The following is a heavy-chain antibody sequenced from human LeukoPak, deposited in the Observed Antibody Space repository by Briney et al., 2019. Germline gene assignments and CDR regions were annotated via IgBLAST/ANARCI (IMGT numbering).Heavy chain of an antibody. Sequence: RPSETLSLTCTVSGGSISSYYWSWIRQPPGKGLEWIGYIYYSGSTNYNPSLKSRVTISVDTSKNQFSLKLSSVTAADTAVYYCARSRGGYRSRYFDYWGQGTLVTVSS. V-gene: IGHV4-59*01. CDR1: GGSISSYY. J-gene: IGHJ4*02. CDR3: ARSRGGYRSRYFDY. CDR2: IYYSGST. D-gene: IGHD5-12*01.